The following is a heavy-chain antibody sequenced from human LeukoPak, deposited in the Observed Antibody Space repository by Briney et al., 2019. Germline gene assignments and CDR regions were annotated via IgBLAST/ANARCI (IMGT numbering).Heavy chain of an antibody. CDR3: AKRGVVIRVILVGFHEEAYYFDS. Sequence: PGGPLRLSCSVSGITVSNYGMSWVRQAPGKGLEWVAGISDSGGGTKYADSVKGRFTISRDNPKNTLYLQMNSLRAEDTAVYFCAKRGVVIRVILVGFHEEAYYFDSWGQGALVTVSS. CDR2: ISDSGGGT. J-gene: IGHJ4*02. CDR1: GITVSNYG. D-gene: IGHD3-22*01. V-gene: IGHV3-23*01.